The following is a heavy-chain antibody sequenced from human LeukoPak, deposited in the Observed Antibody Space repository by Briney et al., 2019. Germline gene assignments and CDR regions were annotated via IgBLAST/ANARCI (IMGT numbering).Heavy chain of an antibody. Sequence: PGGSLRLSCAASGFTFSNYAMSWVRQAPGKGLEWVSGISGSSGGTNYADPVKGRFTISRDNSRNTLYLQMNSLRAEDTAIYYCAKDGGPTVFYYFDYSGQGTLITVSS. CDR3: AKDGGPTVFYYFDY. CDR1: GFTFSNYA. J-gene: IGHJ4*02. D-gene: IGHD1-1*01. V-gene: IGHV3-23*01. CDR2: ISGSSGGT.